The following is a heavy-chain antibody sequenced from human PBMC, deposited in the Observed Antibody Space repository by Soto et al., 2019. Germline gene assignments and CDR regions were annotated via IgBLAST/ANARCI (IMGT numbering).Heavy chain of an antibody. Sequence: QVQLVESGGGVVQPGRSLRLSCAASGFTFSSYAMHWVRQAPGKGLEWVAVISYDGSNKYYADSVKGRFTISRDNSKNTLYLQMNSLRAEDTAVYYFARDRRVIGHWFDPWVQGTLVTFSS. J-gene: IGHJ5*02. CDR2: ISYDGSNK. CDR3: ARDRRVIGHWFDP. V-gene: IGHV3-30-3*01. D-gene: IGHD4-4*01. CDR1: GFTFSSYA.